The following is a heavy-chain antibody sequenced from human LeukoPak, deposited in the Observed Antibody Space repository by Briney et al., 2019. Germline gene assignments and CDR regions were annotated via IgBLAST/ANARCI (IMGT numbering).Heavy chain of an antibody. J-gene: IGHJ4*02. CDR1: GFTFSSYA. CDR3: AKDHGDFGFEDY. V-gene: IGHV3-23*01. Sequence: SGGSLRLSCAASGFTFSSYAMSWVRQAPGKGLEWVSAISGGGGSTYYADSVKGRFTISRDNSKNTLYLQMNSLRAEDTAVYYCAKDHGDFGFEDYWGQGTLVTVSS. CDR2: ISGGGGST. D-gene: IGHD4-17*01.